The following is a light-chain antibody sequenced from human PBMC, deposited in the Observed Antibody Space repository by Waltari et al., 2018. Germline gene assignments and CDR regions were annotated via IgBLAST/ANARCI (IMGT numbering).Light chain of an antibody. Sequence: QLVLTQPPSASASPGASVKLTCTLSSGHSDYGIAWHQQQPEKGPRFLMKVNGDGSHTKGDGIPHRFSGSSSGAERYRTISSLQSEDEADYYCQTWGPDNNWVFGGGTKLTVL. J-gene: IGLJ3*02. CDR2: VNGDGSH. V-gene: IGLV4-69*02. CDR1: SGHSDYG. CDR3: QTWGPDNNWV.